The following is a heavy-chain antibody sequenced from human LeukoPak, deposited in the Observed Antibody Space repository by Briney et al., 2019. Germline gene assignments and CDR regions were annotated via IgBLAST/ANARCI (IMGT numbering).Heavy chain of an antibody. CDR1: GFTFSSYA. Sequence: GGSLRLSCAASGFTFSSYAMSWVRQAPGKGLEWVSGMSGGGGSTYYADSVKGRFTISRDNSKNTLYLQMNSLRAEDTAVYYCAKGGTTTTTLRCIDYWGQGTLVTVSS. V-gene: IGHV3-23*01. J-gene: IGHJ4*02. D-gene: IGHD1-7*01. CDR3: AKGGTTTTTLRCIDY. CDR2: MSGGGGST.